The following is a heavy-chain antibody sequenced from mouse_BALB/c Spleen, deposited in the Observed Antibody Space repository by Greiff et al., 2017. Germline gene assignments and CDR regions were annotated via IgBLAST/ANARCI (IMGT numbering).Heavy chain of an antibody. J-gene: IGHJ4*01. Sequence: VQLKESGAELVKPGASVKLSCTASGFNIKDTYMHWVKQRPEQGLEWIGRIDPANGNTKYDPKFQGKATITADTSSNTAYLQLSSLTSEDTAVYYCARWGRTGYAMDYWGQGTSVTVSS. CDR2: IDPANGNT. V-gene: IGHV14-3*02. CDR3: ARWGRTGYAMDY. CDR1: GFNIKDTY.